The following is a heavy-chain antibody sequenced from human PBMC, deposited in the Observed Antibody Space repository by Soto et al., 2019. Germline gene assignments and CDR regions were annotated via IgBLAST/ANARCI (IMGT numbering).Heavy chain of an antibody. CDR1: GFTFNSYD. V-gene: IGHV3-23*01. J-gene: IGHJ4*02. D-gene: IGHD5-12*01. CDR3: ASIVTTIY. Sequence: QPGGSLRLSCAASGFTFNSYDMSWVRQAPGKGLEWVSFITAIGDYTYYADSVKGRFTITRDNSKSTLYLHMNSLRAEDTAVYYCASIVTTIYWGEGTLVTVSS. CDR2: ITAIGDYT.